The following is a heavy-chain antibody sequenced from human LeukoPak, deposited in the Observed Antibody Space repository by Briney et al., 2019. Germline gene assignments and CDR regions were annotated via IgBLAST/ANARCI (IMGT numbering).Heavy chain of an antibody. Sequence: QTLSLTRAISGESVSKNNAAWNWIRPSAWRGLEWLGWTFYRSKWYYDYAVSVKSRITINSDTSKNQFSLQLTYVTPEDTAVYYCAREGRRISGGTLSLDYWGQGTLVTVSS. CDR1: GESVSKNNAA. D-gene: IGHD2-15*01. V-gene: IGHV6-1*01. CDR2: TFYRSKWYY. CDR3: AREGRRISGGTLSLDY. J-gene: IGHJ4*02.